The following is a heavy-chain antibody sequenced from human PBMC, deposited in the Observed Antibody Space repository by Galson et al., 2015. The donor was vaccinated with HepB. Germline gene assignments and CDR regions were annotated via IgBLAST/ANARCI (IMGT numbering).Heavy chain of an antibody. CDR1: GFTFDDYA. Sequence: SLRLSCAASGFTFDDYAMHWARQAPGKGLEWVSLISWDGGSTYYADSVKGRFTISRDNSKNSLYLQMNSLRAEDTALYYCAKDKVAGLSGGYSYGYPDYWGQGTLVTVSS. J-gene: IGHJ4*02. V-gene: IGHV3-43D*04. CDR3: AKDKVAGLSGGYSYGYPDY. D-gene: IGHD5-18*01. CDR2: ISWDGGST.